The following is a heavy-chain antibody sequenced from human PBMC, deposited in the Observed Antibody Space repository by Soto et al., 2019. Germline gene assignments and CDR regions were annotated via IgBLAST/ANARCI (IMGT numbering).Heavy chain of an antibody. Sequence: PGESLTLSCHGSGYRLSGYWIAWVRQMPGNGLEWMGIIYPVDPDTSYSPSFQGQVTMSVDKSNSTAYLHCSSLKASDTAMYYCARQCCNGDYYYCGMDVWGQGTTVTVSS. CDR1: GYRLSGYW. J-gene: IGHJ6*02. D-gene: IGHD2-15*01. V-gene: IGHV5-51*01. CDR3: ARQCCNGDYYYCGMDV. CDR2: IYPVDPDT.